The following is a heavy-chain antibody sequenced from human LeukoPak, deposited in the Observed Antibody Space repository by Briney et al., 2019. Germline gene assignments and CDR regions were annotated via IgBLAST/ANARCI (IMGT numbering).Heavy chain of an antibody. Sequence: GGSLRLSCAASGFTFSSYSMNWVRQAPGKGLEWVSSISSSSSYIYYADSVKGRFTISRDNAKNSLYLQMNSLRAEDTAVYYCARLPDLVSWQQLVDDAFDIWGQGTMVTVSS. CDR2: ISSSSSYI. J-gene: IGHJ3*02. CDR1: GFTFSSYS. CDR3: ARLPDLVSWQQLVDDAFDI. D-gene: IGHD6-13*01. V-gene: IGHV3-21*01.